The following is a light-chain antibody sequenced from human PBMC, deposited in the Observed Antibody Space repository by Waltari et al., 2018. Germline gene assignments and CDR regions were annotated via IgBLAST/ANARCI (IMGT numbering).Light chain of an antibody. Sequence: SHELTQPPSVSVSPGQTARISCSADALTSQYVFWYHQKPGHAPVMVIYKDTERPSGIPERFSGSSSGTVGTLTITEVRAEDEADYYCQSADSSGTSVIFGGGTKLTVL. CDR2: KDT. J-gene: IGLJ2*01. CDR3: QSADSSGTSVI. CDR1: ALTSQY. V-gene: IGLV3-25*03.